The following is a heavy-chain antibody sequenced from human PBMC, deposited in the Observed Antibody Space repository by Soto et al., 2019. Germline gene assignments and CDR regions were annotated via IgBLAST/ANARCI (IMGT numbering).Heavy chain of an antibody. Sequence: EVQLLESGGGLVQPGGSLRRSCAASGFTFSSYAMTWVRQAPGKGLEWVSAISGRGGSTYHADSVKGRFTIYRDHSKNTLFLQMNSLRAEDTAGYYCAKVFSTSCYVCLRGMDVWGQGARVTVSS. CDR3: AKVFSTSCYVCLRGMDV. CDR2: ISGRGGST. V-gene: IGHV3-23*01. CDR1: GFTFSSYA. D-gene: IGHD2-2*01. J-gene: IGHJ6*02.